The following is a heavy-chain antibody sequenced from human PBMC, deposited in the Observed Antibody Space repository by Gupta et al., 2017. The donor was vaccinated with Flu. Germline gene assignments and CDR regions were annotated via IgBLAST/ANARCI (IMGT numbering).Heavy chain of an antibody. Sequence: QLVQSGAEVKKPGASVKLSCKVSGYTLTELSMHWVRQGPGKGLEWMGGFKPEEGETSYAQKFQGRVTMTEDTSTDTAYMELSSLRSEDTAVDYGATAGSIVGATYFDYWGQGTRGTVSA. J-gene: IGHJ4*02. CDR2: FKPEEGET. CDR3: ATAGSIVGATYFDY. D-gene: IGHD1-26*01. V-gene: IGHV1-24*01. CDR1: GYTLTELS.